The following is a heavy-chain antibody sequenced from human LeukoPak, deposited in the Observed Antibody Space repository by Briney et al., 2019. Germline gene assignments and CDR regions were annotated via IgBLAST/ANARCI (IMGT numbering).Heavy chain of an antibody. J-gene: IGHJ3*01. CDR2: ISFSGANA. CDR1: GFTFSDSA. CDR3: ARDIELST. V-gene: IGHV3-23*01. D-gene: IGHD3-16*02. Sequence: GGSLGLSCAASGFTFSDSAMTWVRQAPGKGLEWVSLISFSGANAYYADSVKGRFTISRDNSNDTLYLQLNSLRAEDTAMYYCARDIELSTWGPGTMVTVSS.